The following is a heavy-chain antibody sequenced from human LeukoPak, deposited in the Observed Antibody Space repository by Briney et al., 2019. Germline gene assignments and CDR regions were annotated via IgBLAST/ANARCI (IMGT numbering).Heavy chain of an antibody. CDR1: GYTFTSYA. V-gene: IGHV1-3*01. D-gene: IGHD6-19*01. Sequence: ASVKVSCKASGYTFTSYAMHWVRQAPRQGLEWMGWINAGNGNTKYSQKFQGRVTITRDTSASTAYMELSSLRSEDTAVYYCARGIAVAGRGHWGQGTLVTVSS. CDR2: INAGNGNT. CDR3: ARGIAVAGRGH. J-gene: IGHJ4*02.